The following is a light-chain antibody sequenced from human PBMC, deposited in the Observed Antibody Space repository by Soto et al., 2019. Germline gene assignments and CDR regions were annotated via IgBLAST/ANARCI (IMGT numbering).Light chain of an antibody. J-gene: IGKJ5*01. V-gene: IGKV1-5*03. Sequence: DIQMTQSPSTLSASVGDRVTITCRASESIDYWLAWYQQKPGKAPKLLIYTAPSLQNGVPSRFSGSGSGTEFNLTISSLQHDDFATYYCQQYHRYITFGPGTRLEIK. CDR3: QQYHRYIT. CDR2: TAP. CDR1: ESIDYW.